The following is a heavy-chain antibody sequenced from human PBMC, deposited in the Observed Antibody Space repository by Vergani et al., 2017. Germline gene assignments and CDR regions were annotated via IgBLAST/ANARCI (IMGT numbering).Heavy chain of an antibody. CDR2: ISAYNGNT. D-gene: IGHD1-1*01. Sequence: QVQLVQSGAEVKKPGASVKVSCKASGYTFTSYGISWVRQAPGQGLEWMGWISAYNGNTNYAQKLQGRVPMTTDTATSTAYRELRRLRADDTAVYYCARRLLGERGKNWCDGWGEGTLVTVSA. V-gene: IGHV1-18*01. CDR3: ARRLLGERGKNWCDG. J-gene: IGHJ5*02. CDR1: GYTFTSYG.